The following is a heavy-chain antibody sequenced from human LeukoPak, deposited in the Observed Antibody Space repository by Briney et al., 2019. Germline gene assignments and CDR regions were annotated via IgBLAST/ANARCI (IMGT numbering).Heavy chain of an antibody. V-gene: IGHV3-7*01. CDR1: GFTFSTYW. D-gene: IGHD3-16*02. Sequence: RGGSLTLSCAASGFTFSTYWMSWVRQAPGKGLEWVANINQDGREKHEVDSLKGRFTISRDNAKKSLYLQMDSLRAEDTAIYYCARAGGSYLYAPYFHSWGQGTMATVCS. CDR3: ARAGGSYLYAPYFHS. J-gene: IGHJ4*02. CDR2: INQDGREK.